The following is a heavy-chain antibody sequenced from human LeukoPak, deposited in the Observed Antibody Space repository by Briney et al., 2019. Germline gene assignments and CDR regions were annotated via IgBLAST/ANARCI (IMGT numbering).Heavy chain of an antibody. V-gene: IGHV3-23*01. CDR3: AKRGVVIRVILVGFHKEAYYFES. D-gene: IGHD3/OR15-3a*01. J-gene: IGHJ4*02. CDR2: ISDSGGST. CDR1: GITLSNYG. Sequence: GGSLRLSCAVSGITLSNYGMSWVRQAPGKGLEWVAGISDSGGSTKYADSVKGRFTISRDNPKNTLFLQMNSLRADDTAVYFCAKRGVVIRVILVGFHKEAYYFESWGQGALVTVSS.